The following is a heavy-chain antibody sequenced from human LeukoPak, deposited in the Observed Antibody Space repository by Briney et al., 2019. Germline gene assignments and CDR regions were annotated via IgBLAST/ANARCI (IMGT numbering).Heavy chain of an antibody. D-gene: IGHD3-10*01. V-gene: IGHV3-30-3*01. Sequence: GRSLRLSCAASGFTFSSYAMHWVRQAPGKGLEWVAVISYDGSNKYYADSVKGRFTISRDNSKNTLYLQMNSLRAEDTAVYYCARDLRLLWFGEPNYYYYGMDVWGQGTTVTVSS. J-gene: IGHJ6*02. CDR1: GFTFSSYA. CDR3: ARDLRLLWFGEPNYYYYGMDV. CDR2: ISYDGSNK.